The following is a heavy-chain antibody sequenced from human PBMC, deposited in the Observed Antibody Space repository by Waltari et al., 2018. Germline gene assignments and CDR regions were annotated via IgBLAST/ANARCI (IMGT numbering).Heavy chain of an antibody. J-gene: IGHJ4*02. CDR3: ARSTAMVNRNSN. Sequence: QVQLQESGPGLVKPSGTLSLTCAVSGGSISSSNWWSWVRQPPGKGLEWIGEIYQSGRTTYTPCLKSRGTISVDKSKNQFSLKLSSVTAADTAVYYCARSTAMVNRNSNWGQGTLVTVSS. CDR2: IYQSGRT. V-gene: IGHV4-4*02. CDR1: GGSISSSNW. D-gene: IGHD5-18*01.